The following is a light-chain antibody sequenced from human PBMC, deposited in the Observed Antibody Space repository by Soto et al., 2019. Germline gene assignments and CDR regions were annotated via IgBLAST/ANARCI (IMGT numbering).Light chain of an antibody. CDR1: QSISDT. CDR3: QQYNNWPLT. CDR2: GAS. Sequence: EIVMTQSPATLSVSPGERATLSCRASQSISDTLAWYQQKPGQAPRLLIFGASTRATGIPARFSGSGSGTEFTLTISSLQSEDFAVYYCQQYNNWPLTFGGGIKVELK. J-gene: IGKJ4*01. V-gene: IGKV3-15*01.